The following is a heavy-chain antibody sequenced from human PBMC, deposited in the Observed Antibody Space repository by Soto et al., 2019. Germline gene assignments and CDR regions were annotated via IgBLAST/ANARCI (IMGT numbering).Heavy chain of an antibody. CDR1: GYTFTSYG. V-gene: IGHV1-18*01. Sequence: QVQLVQSGAEVKKPGASVKVSCKASGYTFTSYGISWVRQAPGQGLEWMGWISAFNGDTNYAQRLQDRVTMTTDTPTSTAYMERRSLRSDDTAVFYCATGATGDYWGQGTLVTVSS. D-gene: IGHD1-26*01. J-gene: IGHJ4*02. CDR2: ISAFNGDT. CDR3: ATGATGDY.